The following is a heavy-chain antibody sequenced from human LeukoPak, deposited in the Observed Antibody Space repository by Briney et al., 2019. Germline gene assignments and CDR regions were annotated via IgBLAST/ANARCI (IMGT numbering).Heavy chain of an antibody. CDR2: IVPVLDIT. J-gene: IGHJ4*02. CDR3: AKEVIYDDRGYTGRLDL. V-gene: IGHV1-69*04. Sequence: ASVKVSCKASGGNFNTFVISWVRQAPGQGLEWVGRIVPVLDITNYAQKFRDRGTITADTSTSTVYMELTRLTSDDTAAYYCAKEVIYDDRGYTGRLDLWGQGTLVTVSS. D-gene: IGHD3-16*02. CDR1: GGNFNTFV.